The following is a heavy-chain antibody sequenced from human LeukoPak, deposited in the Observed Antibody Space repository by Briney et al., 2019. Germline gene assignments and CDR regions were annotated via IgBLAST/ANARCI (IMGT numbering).Heavy chain of an antibody. CDR2: ISGSGGST. V-gene: IGHV3-23*01. CDR3: AKAGSTHVDTAMVTFPPFDY. Sequence: PGGSLRLSCAASGFTFSSYAMSWVRQAPGKGLEWVSAISGSGGSTYYADSVKGRFTISRDNSKNTLYLQMNSLRAEDTAVYYCAKAGSTHVDTAMVTFPPFDYWGQGTLVTVSS. CDR1: GFTFSSYA. D-gene: IGHD5-18*01. J-gene: IGHJ4*02.